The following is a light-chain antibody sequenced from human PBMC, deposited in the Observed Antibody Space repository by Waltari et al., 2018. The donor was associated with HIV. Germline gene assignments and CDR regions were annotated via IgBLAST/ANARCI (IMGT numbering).Light chain of an antibody. CDR3: GADHGSGSNFGRV. CDR1: SGYSTYK. Sequence: QPVLPQPPSASASLGASVTLTCTLSSGYSTYKVDWYQQRPGKGPRFVMRVGTGGIVGSKGDGIPDRFSVLGSGLNRYLTIKNIQEEDESDYHCGADHGSGSNFGRVFGGGTKLTVL. CDR2: VGTGGIVG. V-gene: IGLV9-49*01. J-gene: IGLJ2*01.